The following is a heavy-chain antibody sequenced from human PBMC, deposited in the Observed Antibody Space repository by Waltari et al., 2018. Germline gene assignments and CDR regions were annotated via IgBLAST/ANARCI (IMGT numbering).Heavy chain of an antibody. J-gene: IGHJ4*02. Sequence: QVQLVESGGGVVQPGRSLRLSCAASGFTFRSYGMHWVRQAPGKGLEGVAVISYDGSNKDYADSVKGRFTNSRDNSKNTLDLQMNSLGAEDTAVYYCAIVGGAFDYWGQGTLVTVSS. D-gene: IGHD3-16*01. V-gene: IGHV3-30*03. CDR3: AIVGGAFDY. CDR2: ISYDGSNK. CDR1: GFTFRSYG.